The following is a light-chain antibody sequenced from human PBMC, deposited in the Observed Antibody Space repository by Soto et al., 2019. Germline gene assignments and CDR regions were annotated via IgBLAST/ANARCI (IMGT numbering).Light chain of an antibody. Sequence: EIVMTQSPATLSVSPGESATLFCRASQSVSSNLAWYQQKPGQAPRLLIYGASTRATGIPARFSGRGSATEFTLTISSLQSEDCAVYYCQQCNDWPHAFGQGTKLEIK. CDR2: GAS. CDR1: QSVSSN. V-gene: IGKV3-15*01. CDR3: QQCNDWPHA. J-gene: IGKJ2*01.